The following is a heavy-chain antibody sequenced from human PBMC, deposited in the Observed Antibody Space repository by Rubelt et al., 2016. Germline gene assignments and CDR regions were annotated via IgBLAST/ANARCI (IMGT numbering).Heavy chain of an antibody. V-gene: IGHV1-46*01. CDR3: AINYGGNSVAEVGPHFDY. CDR2: NPSGGST. Sequence: NPSGGSTSYAQKFQGRVTMTRDTSTSTVYMELSSLRSEDTAVYYCAINYGGNSVAEVGPHFDYWGQGTLVTVSS. J-gene: IGHJ4*02. D-gene: IGHD4-23*01.